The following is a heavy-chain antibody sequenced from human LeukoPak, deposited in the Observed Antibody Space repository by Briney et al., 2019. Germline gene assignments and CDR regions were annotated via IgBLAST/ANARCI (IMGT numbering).Heavy chain of an antibody. CDR3: AKRGGTESFYYYYYMDV. J-gene: IGHJ6*03. CDR2: ISRSGGTT. Sequence: GGSLRLSCAASGFTFSSYDMTWVRQTPGKGLEWVALISRSGGTTYYADSVKGRFTISRDNSKNPLYLQMNSLRAEDTAEYYCAKRGGTESFYYYYYMDVWGKGTTVTVSS. V-gene: IGHV3-23*01. CDR1: GFTFSSYD. D-gene: IGHD2-15*01.